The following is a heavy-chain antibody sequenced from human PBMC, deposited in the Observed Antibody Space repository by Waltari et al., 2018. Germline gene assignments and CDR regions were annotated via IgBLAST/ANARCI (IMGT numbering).Heavy chain of an antibody. CDR2: IRFDGGKK. CDR1: GFPFRRYD. Sequence: HLVDSVGGVVLPVVSLTFSSAVSGFPFRRYDMHWVRQAPGRGLEWVTLIRFDGGKKFYADSVKGRFTISRDNSRDTLFLQMNSLRSADTAIYFCATEMSSSSPTFWGRGTLVTVSS. CDR3: ATEMSSSSPTF. V-gene: IGHV3-30*02. J-gene: IGHJ4*02.